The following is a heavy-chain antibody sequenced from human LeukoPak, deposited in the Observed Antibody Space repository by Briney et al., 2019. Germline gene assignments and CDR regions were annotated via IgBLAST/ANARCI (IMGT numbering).Heavy chain of an antibody. D-gene: IGHD6-6*01. J-gene: IGHJ4*02. CDR2: ISGSGGST. V-gene: IGHV3-23*01. CDR1: GFTFSSYA. CDR3: AKDRNSVGSSYNY. Sequence: GGSLRLSCAASGFTFSSYAMSWVRQAPGKGLEWVSAISGSGGSTYYADSVKGRFTISRDNSKNALYLQMNSLRAEDTAVYYCAKDRNSVGSSYNYWGQGTLVTVSS.